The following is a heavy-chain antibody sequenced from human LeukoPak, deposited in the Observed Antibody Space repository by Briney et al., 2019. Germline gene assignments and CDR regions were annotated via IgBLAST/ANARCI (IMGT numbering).Heavy chain of an antibody. D-gene: IGHD1-1*01. CDR3: ARGESWNALNY. CDR1: GYTFTGNG. V-gene: IGHV1-18*01. Sequence: GASVKVSCKASGYTFTGNGITWVRQAPGQGLEWMGWISAFNGDTNYAQNLQGRVTLTTDTSTSTAYMDLGSLRSDDTAVYYCARGESWNALNYWGQGTLVTVSS. CDR2: ISAFNGDT. J-gene: IGHJ4*02.